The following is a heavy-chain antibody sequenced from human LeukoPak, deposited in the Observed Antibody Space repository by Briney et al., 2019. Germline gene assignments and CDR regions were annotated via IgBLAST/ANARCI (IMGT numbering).Heavy chain of an antibody. J-gene: IGHJ4*02. CDR3: ATRRDTAMVTYFDY. Sequence: ASVKVSCKVSGYTFTDYYMHWVQQAPGKGPEWMGLVDPEDGETVYAEKFQGRVTITADTSTDTAYMELSSLRSEDTAVYYCATRRDTAMVTYFDYWGQGTLVTVSS. V-gene: IGHV1-69-2*01. D-gene: IGHD5-18*01. CDR2: VDPEDGET. CDR1: GYTFTDYY.